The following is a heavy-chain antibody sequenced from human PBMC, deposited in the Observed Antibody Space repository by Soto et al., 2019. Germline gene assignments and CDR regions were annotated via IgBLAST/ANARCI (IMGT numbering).Heavy chain of an antibody. CDR1: GYTLTELS. V-gene: IGHV1-24*01. Sequence: ASVKVSCKVSGYTLTELSMHWVRQAPGKGLEWMGGFDPEDGETIYAQKFQGRVTMTEDTSTDTAYMELSSLRSEDTAVYYCATNLNSLGYSGYLYRYWGKVTLVTLSS. CDR2: FDPEDGET. J-gene: IGHJ4*02. CDR3: ATNLNSLGYSGYLYRY. D-gene: IGHD5-12*01.